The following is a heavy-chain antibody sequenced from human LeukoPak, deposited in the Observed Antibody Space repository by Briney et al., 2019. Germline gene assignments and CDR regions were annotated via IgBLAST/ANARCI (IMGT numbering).Heavy chain of an antibody. CDR2: MNPNSGNT. Sequence: GASVKVSCKASGYTFTSYDINWVRQATGQGLEWMGWMNPNSGNTGYAQKFQGRVTITRNTSISTAYMELSSLRSEDTAVYYCVSNHPILRFLEWVFDYWGQGTLVTVSS. CDR3: VSNHPILRFLEWVFDY. D-gene: IGHD3-3*01. V-gene: IGHV1-8*03. CDR1: GYTFTSYD. J-gene: IGHJ4*02.